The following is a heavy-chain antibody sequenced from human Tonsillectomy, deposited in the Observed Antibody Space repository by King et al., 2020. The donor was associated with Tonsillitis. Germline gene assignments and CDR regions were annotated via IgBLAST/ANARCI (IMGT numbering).Heavy chain of an antibody. CDR2: INHSGST. D-gene: IGHD3-3*01. CDR3: ARGRGITIFGVVIIGNWFDP. Sequence: VQLQQWGAGLLKPSETLSLTCAVYGGSFSGYYWSWIRQPPGKGLEWIGEINHSGSTNYNPSLKSRVTISVDTTKNQFSLKLSPVTAADTAVYYCARGRGITIFGVVIIGNWFDPWGQGTLVTVSS. J-gene: IGHJ5*02. CDR1: GGSFSGYY. V-gene: IGHV4-34*01.